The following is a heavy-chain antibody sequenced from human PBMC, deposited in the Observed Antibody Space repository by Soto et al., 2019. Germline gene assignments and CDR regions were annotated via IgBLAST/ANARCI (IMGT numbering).Heavy chain of an antibody. CDR1: GVSIHNSHSF. CDR2: VYYSGGA. J-gene: IGHJ5*01. Sequence: QVHLQESGPGLVKPSETLSLTCAVSGVSIHNSHSFWGWIRQPPGKGLEFIANVYYSGGAHYNPSFKGRVSIYVDTATNQVSLRMSSVTAADTAVYFCGRVVEGATRHTDFDSWGQGTLVSVSS. D-gene: IGHD2-21*01. V-gene: IGHV4-39*01. CDR3: GRVVEGATRHTDFDS.